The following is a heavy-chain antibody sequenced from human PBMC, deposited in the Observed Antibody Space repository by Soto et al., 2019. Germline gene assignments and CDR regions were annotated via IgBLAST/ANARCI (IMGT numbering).Heavy chain of an antibody. CDR1: GYSFTSYA. J-gene: IGHJ5*02. D-gene: IGHD3-10*01. V-gene: IGHV1-3*01. CDR2: INAGNGNT. CDR3: ARGPLGSGSYYNWFDP. Sequence: GASVKVSCKASGYSFTSYAMHWVRQAPGQRLEWMGWINAGNGNTKYSQKFQGRVTITRDTSASTAYMELSSLRSEETAVYYCARGPLGSGSYYNWFDPWGQGTLVTVSS.